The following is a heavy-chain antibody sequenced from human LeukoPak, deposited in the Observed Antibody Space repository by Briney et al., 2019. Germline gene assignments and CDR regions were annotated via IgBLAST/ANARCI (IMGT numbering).Heavy chain of an antibody. CDR2: INHSGST. J-gene: IGHJ4*02. CDR1: GGSFSGYY. V-gene: IGHV4-34*01. CDR3: ARGAYYDILTGYYTLSYYFDY. D-gene: IGHD3-9*01. Sequence: SETLSLTCAVYGGSFSGYYWSWIRQPPGKGLEWIGGINHSGSTNYNPSLKSRVTISVDTSKNQFSLKLSSVTAADTAVYYCARGAYYDILTGYYTLSYYFDYWGQGTLVTVSS.